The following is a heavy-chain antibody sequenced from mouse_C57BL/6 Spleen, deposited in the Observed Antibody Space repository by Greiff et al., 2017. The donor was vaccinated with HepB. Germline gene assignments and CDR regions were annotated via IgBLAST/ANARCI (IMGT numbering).Heavy chain of an antibody. CDR1: GFTFSSYA. Sequence: EVMLVESGGGLVKPGGSLKLSCAASGFTFSSYAMSWVRQTPEKRLEWVATISDGGSYTYYPDNVKGRFTISRDNAKNNLYLQMSHLKSEDTAMYYCARFRDEGYDAMDYWGQGTSVTVSS. CDR3: ARFRDEGYDAMDY. V-gene: IGHV5-4*03. CDR2: ISDGGSYT. D-gene: IGHD3-2*02. J-gene: IGHJ4*01.